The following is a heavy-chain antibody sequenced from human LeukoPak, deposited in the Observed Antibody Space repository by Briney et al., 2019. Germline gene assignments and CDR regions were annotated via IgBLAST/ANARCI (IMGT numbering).Heavy chain of an antibody. Sequence: GGSLRLSCAASGFTFSSYNMNWVRQAPGKGLEWVPYISSSSNTIYYADSVKGRFTISRDNAKNSLYLQMNSLRAEDTAVYFCATESGTYSGTCFDYWGQGTLVTVSS. V-gene: IGHV3-48*01. D-gene: IGHD1-26*01. CDR3: ATESGTYSGTCFDY. J-gene: IGHJ4*02. CDR1: GFTFSSYN. CDR2: ISSSSNTI.